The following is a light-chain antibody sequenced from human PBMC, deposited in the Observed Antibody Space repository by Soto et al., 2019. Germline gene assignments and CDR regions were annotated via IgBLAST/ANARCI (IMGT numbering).Light chain of an antibody. Sequence: EIVLTQSPATLSLSPGERATLSCRASQSVSSYLAWYQQKPGQPPRLLIYDASNRATGIPARFSGSGSGTDFSLTISSREPEDFAVYYCQQRTNWPLTFGGGTAVEIQ. CDR3: QQRTNWPLT. CDR1: QSVSSY. V-gene: IGKV3-11*01. CDR2: DAS. J-gene: IGKJ4*01.